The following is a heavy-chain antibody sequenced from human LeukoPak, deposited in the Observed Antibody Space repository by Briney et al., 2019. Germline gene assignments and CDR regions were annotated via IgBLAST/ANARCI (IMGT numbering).Heavy chain of an antibody. V-gene: IGHV3-21*01. J-gene: IGHJ4*02. CDR1: GFTFSSYS. Sequence: GGSLRLSCAASGFTFSSYSMTGVRQAPGGGLEWVSSITSSSTYIYYADSVKGRFTISRDNAKNSLYLQMNSLRAEDTAMYYCARDESLDYWGQGTLVTVSS. CDR3: ARDESLDY. CDR2: ITSSSTYI.